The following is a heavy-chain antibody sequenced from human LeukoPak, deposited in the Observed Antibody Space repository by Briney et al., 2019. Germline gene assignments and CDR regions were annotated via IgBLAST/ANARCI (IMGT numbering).Heavy chain of an antibody. CDR2: IWYDGSKK. V-gene: IGHV3-33*01. D-gene: IGHD2-21*02. CDR3: ARFSGSDPEGFFDY. Sequence: GGSLRLSCAASGFTFSGYGMHWVRQAPGKGLEWVAVIWYDGSKKYCADSVKGRFTISRDNSKNWLYLQMNSLRAEDTAVYYCARFSGSDPEGFFDYWGQGTLVTVSS. CDR1: GFTFSGYG. J-gene: IGHJ4*02.